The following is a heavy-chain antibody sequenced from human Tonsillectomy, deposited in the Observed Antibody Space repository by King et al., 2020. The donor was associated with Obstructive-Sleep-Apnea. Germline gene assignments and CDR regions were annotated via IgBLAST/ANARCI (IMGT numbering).Heavy chain of an antibody. CDR1: GFTLSGHS. V-gene: IGHV3-48*04. CDR2: TSSSRNIT. J-gene: IGHJ4*02. Sequence: VQLVESGGGLVQPGGSLRLSCAASGFTLSGHSMNWVRQAPGKGLEWISHTSSSRNITYYADSVKGRFTISGDNAKNSLYLQMNSLRVEDTAVYYCASIWERGYWGQGTLVTVSS. CDR3: ASIWERGY. D-gene: IGHD1-26*01.